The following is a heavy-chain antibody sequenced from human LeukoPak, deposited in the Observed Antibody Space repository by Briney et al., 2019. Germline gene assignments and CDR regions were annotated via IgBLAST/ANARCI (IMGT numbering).Heavy chain of an antibody. D-gene: IGHD5-12*01. J-gene: IGHJ6*03. CDR2: IRYDGSNK. CDR3: AKGGGYEAQYYYYYLDV. Sequence: PGGSLRLSCAAPGFTFISYGMYWVRQAPGKGLESVAFIRYDGSNKYYADSVKGRFTISRDNSKNTLYLQMKSLRAEDTAVYYCAKGGGYEAQYYYYYLDVWGKGTTVTISS. CDR1: GFTFISYG. V-gene: IGHV3-30*02.